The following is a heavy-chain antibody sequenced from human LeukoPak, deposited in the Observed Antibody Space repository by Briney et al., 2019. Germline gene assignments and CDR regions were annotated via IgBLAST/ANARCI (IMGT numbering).Heavy chain of an antibody. D-gene: IGHD3-22*01. Sequence: GGSLRLSCTASGFTFGTFWMTWVRQAPGKGLEWVSVIYSGGSTYYADSVKGRFTISRDNSKNTLYLQMNSLRAEDTAVYYCARDHKAYYYDSSGYYLDYWGQGTLVTVSS. CDR3: ARDHKAYYYDSSGYYLDY. V-gene: IGHV3-53*01. J-gene: IGHJ4*02. CDR2: IYSGGST. CDR1: GFTFGTFW.